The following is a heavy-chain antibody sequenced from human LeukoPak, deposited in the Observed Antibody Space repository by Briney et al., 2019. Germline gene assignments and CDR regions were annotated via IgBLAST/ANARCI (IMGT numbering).Heavy chain of an antibody. Sequence: ASVKVSCKASGYTFTSYDINWVRQATGQGLEWMGWTNPNSGNTAYAQKFQGRVTMTRNTSISTAYMELSSLRSEDTAVYYCAREEGSGWYAVGYWGQGTLVTVSS. J-gene: IGHJ4*02. V-gene: IGHV1-8*01. CDR3: AREEGSGWYAVGY. D-gene: IGHD6-19*01. CDR2: TNPNSGNT. CDR1: GYTFTSYD.